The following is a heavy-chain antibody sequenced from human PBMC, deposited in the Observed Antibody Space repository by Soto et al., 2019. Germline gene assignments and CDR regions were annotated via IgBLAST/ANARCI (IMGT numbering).Heavy chain of an antibody. D-gene: IGHD3-22*01. Sequence: QVQLVQSGAEVKKPGASVKVSCKASGYTFTSYGISWVRQAPGQGLEWMGWINAYNGNTNYAQKLQGRVTMTTDTSTSTAYMDLSRLIAEDTAVYYCAREVGVGTSGFVCWGQGTLVTVSS. CDR3: AREVGVGTSGFVC. J-gene: IGHJ4*02. V-gene: IGHV1-18*01. CDR1: GYTFTSYG. CDR2: INAYNGNT.